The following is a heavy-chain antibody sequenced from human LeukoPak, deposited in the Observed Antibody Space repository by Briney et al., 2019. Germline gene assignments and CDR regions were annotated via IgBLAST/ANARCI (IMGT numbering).Heavy chain of an antibody. J-gene: IGHJ4*02. CDR2: IYYSGST. D-gene: IGHD4-23*01. CDR3: AKHDYGGNPPS. V-gene: IGHV4-61*05. CDR1: GGSISSSSYY. Sequence: SETLSLTCTVSGGSISSSSYYWSWIRQPPGKGLEWIGYIYYSGSTNYNPSLKSRVTISVDTSKNQFSLKLSSVTAADTAVYYCAKHDYGGNPPSWGQGTLVTVSS.